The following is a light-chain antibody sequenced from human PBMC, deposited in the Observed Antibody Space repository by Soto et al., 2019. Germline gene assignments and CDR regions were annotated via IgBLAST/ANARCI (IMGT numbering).Light chain of an antibody. CDR3: TSYTSNNTVI. CDR2: EVG. V-gene: IGLV2-14*01. Sequence: QSALTQPASVSGSPGQSITISCTGTSSDVGGYKYVSWYQQHPGKVPKLIIYEVGHRPSGVSNRFSGSKSVNTASLIISGLQAEDEATYYCTSYTSNNTVIFGGGTQLTVL. CDR1: SSDVGGYKY. J-gene: IGLJ2*01.